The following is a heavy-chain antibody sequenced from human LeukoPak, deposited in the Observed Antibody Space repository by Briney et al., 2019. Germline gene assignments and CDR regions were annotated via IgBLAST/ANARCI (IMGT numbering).Heavy chain of an antibody. Sequence: SQTLSLTCAVSGGSISSGGYSWSWIRQPPGKGLEWIGYIYHSGSTYYNPSLKSRVTISVDRSKNQFSLKLSSVTAADTAVYYCASDSRLSAFDIWGQGTMVTVSS. CDR3: ASDSRLSAFDI. CDR2: IYHSGST. CDR1: GGSISSGGYS. V-gene: IGHV4-30-2*01. J-gene: IGHJ3*02. D-gene: IGHD2-21*02.